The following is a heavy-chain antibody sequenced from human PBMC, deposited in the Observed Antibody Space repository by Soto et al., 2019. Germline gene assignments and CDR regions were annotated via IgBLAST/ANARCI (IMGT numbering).Heavy chain of an antibody. D-gene: IGHD7-27*01. J-gene: IGHJ4*02. V-gene: IGHV4-34*01. Sequence: QVQLQQWGAGLLKPSETLSLTCAVYGGSFSGYYWSWNRQPPGKGLEWIGEINHSGSTNYNPSHKSRVTISVDTSKNQFSLKLSSVTAADTAVYYCARGPLGPFDYWGQGTLVTVSS. CDR2: INHSGST. CDR1: GGSFSGYY. CDR3: ARGPLGPFDY.